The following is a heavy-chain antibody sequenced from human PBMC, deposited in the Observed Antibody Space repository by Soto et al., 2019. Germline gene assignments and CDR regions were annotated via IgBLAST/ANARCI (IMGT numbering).Heavy chain of an antibody. V-gene: IGHV4-39*01. CDR1: GGSISSSSYY. Sequence: SETLSLTCTVSGGSISSSSYYWGWIRQPPGKGLEWIGSIYYSGSTYYNPSLKSGVTISEDTSKNQFSLKMSSVTAADTAVYYCARRYRGKYDYIVNYMDVWGKGTTVTVSS. J-gene: IGHJ6*03. CDR3: ARRYRGKYDYIVNYMDV. D-gene: IGHD3-16*01. CDR2: IYYSGST.